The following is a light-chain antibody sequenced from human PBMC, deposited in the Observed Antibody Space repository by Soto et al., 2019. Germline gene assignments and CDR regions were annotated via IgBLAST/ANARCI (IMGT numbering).Light chain of an antibody. CDR2: NAS. Sequence: DIQMTQSPSSVSASVGDRVSITCRASQAISNWLTWYQQKPGRYPKLLIYNASSLQSGVPSRFIGTRSETELTLTISSLQTEDDASYDCQQADSFPLAFGGGIEMEIK. CDR1: QAISNW. J-gene: IGKJ4*01. CDR3: QQADSFPLA. V-gene: IGKV1-12*01.